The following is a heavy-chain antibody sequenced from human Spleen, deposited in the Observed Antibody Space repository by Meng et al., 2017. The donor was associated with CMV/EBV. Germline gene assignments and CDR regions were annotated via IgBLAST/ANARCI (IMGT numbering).Heavy chain of an antibody. CDR1: GYTFTSYD. CDR3: ARGLGSGSYYGY. CDR2: MNPNSGDT. J-gene: IGHJ4*02. D-gene: IGHD1-26*01. V-gene: IGHV1-8*01. Sequence: CKASGYTFTSYDINWVRQATGQGLEWMGWMNPNSGDTSYAQKFQGRVTMTRDTSTSTVYMELSSLRSEDTAVYYCARGLGSGSYYGYWGQGTLVTVSS.